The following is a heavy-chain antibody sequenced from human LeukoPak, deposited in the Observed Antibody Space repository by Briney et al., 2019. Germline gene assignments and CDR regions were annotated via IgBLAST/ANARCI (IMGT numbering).Heavy chain of an antibody. J-gene: IGHJ4*02. V-gene: IGHV4-39*02. CDR3: ARDQRNYYDSSGPYFDY. Sequence: SETLSLTCTVSGGSISSSSYYWAWIRQPPGKGLEWIGSIYYRGSTYYNPSLKSRVTISVDTSRNHFSLRLSSVTAADTAVYYCARDQRNYYDSSGPYFDYWGQGTLVTVSS. CDR1: GGSISSSSYY. CDR2: IYYRGST. D-gene: IGHD3-22*01.